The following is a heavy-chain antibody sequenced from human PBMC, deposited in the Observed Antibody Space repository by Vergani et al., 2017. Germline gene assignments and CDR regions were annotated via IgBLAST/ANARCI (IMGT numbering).Heavy chain of an antibody. CDR2: IYTSGST. D-gene: IGHD4-17*01. V-gene: IGHV4-61*02. CDR1: GGSISSGSYY. Sequence: QVQLQESGPGLVKPSQTLSLTCTVSGGSISSGSYYWSWSRQPAGKGLEWIGRIYTSGSTNYNPSLKSRVTISVDTSKNQFYLKLSSVTAADTAVYYCARDRSKMTTVTTKYYGMDVWGQXP. J-gene: IGHJ6*02. CDR3: ARDRSKMTTVTTKYYGMDV.